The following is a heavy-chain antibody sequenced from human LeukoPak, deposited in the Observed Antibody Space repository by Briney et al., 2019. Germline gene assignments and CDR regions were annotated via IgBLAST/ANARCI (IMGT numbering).Heavy chain of an antibody. Sequence: PSETLSLTCTVSGGSISSYYWSWIRQPPGKGLEWIGYIYYSGSTNYNPSLKSRVTISVDTSKNQFSLKLSSVTAADTAVYYCARGGYTPPDYWGQGTLVTVSS. CDR3: ARGGYTPPDY. D-gene: IGHD5-24*01. CDR1: GGSISSYY. CDR2: IYYSGST. V-gene: IGHV4-59*08. J-gene: IGHJ4*02.